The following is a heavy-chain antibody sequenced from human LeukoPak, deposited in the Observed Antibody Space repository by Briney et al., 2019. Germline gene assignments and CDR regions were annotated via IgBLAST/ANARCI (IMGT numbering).Heavy chain of an antibody. D-gene: IGHD3-22*01. CDR2: FDPEDGET. V-gene: IGHV1-24*01. J-gene: IGHJ4*02. Sequence: ASVKVSCKVSGYTLTELSMHWVRQAPGKGLEWMGGFDPEDGETIYAQKFQGRVTMTEDTSTDTAYMELSSLRSEDTAVYYCATVVYYYDSSGYSPSFDYWGQGTLVTVSS. CDR1: GYTLTELS. CDR3: ATVVYYYDSSGYSPSFDY.